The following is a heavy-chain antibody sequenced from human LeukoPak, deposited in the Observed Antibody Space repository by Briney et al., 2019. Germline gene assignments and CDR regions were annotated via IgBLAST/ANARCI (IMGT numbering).Heavy chain of an antibody. Sequence: PGGSLRLSCAASGFTFSSYGMHWVRQAPGKGLEWVAVIWSGGSNRFYADSVTGRFTISRDNSKNTLYLQMNSLRAEDTALSYCARELPPLVKYSFDYWGQGTLVTVSS. J-gene: IGHJ4*02. CDR3: ARELPPLVKYSFDY. V-gene: IGHV3-33*01. CDR2: IWSGGSNR. CDR1: GFTFSSYG. D-gene: IGHD1-26*01.